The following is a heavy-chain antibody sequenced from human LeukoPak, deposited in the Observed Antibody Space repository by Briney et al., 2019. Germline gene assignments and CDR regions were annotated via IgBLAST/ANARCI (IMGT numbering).Heavy chain of an antibody. D-gene: IGHD3-9*01. Sequence: GGSLRLSRAASGFTFSDYYMSWIRQAPGKGLEWVSYISSSGNHTNYADSVKGRFTTSKDNSRNSLFLQMNSLRAEDTAMYYCARFQYDILTGYYPNYFDYWGQGTLVTVSS. J-gene: IGHJ4*02. CDR2: ISSSGNHT. CDR3: ARFQYDILTGYYPNYFDY. CDR1: GFTFSDYY. V-gene: IGHV3-11*06.